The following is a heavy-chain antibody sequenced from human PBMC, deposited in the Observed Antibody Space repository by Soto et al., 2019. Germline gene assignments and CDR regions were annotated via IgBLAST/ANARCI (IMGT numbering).Heavy chain of an antibody. V-gene: IGHV1-18*01. J-gene: IGHJ4*02. D-gene: IGHD3-3*01. CDR2: ISAYNGNT. Sequence: EASVKVSCKASGYTFTSYGISWVRLAPGQGLEWMGWISAYNGNTNYAQKLQGRVTMTTDTSTSTAYMELSSLRASDTAMYYCARGGVSTRTFDYWGQGTPVTVSS. CDR1: GYTFTSYG. CDR3: ARGGVSTRTFDY.